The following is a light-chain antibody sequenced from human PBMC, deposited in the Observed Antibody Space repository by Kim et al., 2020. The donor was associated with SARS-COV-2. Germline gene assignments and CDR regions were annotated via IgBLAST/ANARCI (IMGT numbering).Light chain of an antibody. J-gene: IGLJ2*01. CDR3: SAWDSSLSAVV. CDR1: SNYVGNHG. V-gene: IGLV10-54*01. Sequence: RTATLTCKGNSNYVGNHGAAWLQQHQGNPPKLLSYRNNNRPSGISERLSASRSGNTASLTITGLQPEDEADYYCSAWDSSLSAVVFGGGTQLTVL. CDR2: RNN.